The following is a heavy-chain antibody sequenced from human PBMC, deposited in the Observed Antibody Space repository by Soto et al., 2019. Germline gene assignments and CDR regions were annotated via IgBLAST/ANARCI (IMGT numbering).Heavy chain of an antibody. Sequence: GGSLRLSCAASGFTFSNAWMNWVRQAPGKGLEWVGRIKSKTDGGTTDYAAPVKGRFTISRDDSKNTLYLQMNSLKTEDTAVYYCTTDPSMIVVVGFDYWGQGTLVTVSS. CDR2: IKSKTDGGTT. CDR3: TTDPSMIVVVGFDY. V-gene: IGHV3-15*07. J-gene: IGHJ4*02. D-gene: IGHD3-22*01. CDR1: GFTFSNAW.